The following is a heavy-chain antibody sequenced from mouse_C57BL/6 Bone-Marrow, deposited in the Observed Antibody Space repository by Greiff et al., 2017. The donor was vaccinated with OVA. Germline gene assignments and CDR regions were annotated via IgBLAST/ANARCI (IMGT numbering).Heavy chain of an antibody. CDR2: INPNTGGT. J-gene: IGHJ4*01. V-gene: IGHV1-26*01. CDR3: ARSNYYAMDY. Sequence: EVQLQQSGPELVKPGASVKISCKASGYTFTDYYMNWVKQSPGQSLEWIGDINPNTGGTSYTQKFKGKATLTVDKSSSTAYMELRSLTSEDSAVYYCARSNYYAMDYWGQGTSVTVSS. CDR1: GYTFTDYY.